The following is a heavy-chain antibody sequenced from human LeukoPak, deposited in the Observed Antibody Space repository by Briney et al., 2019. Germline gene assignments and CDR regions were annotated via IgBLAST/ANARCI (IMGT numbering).Heavy chain of an antibody. V-gene: IGHV3-30-3*01. CDR3: AKDTDPFGGNRKYLFDY. J-gene: IGHJ4*02. CDR1: GFTFSSYA. Sequence: PGRSLRLSCAASGFTFSSYAMHWVRQAPGKGLEWVAVISYDGSNKYYADSVKGRFTISRDNSKNALYLQMSSLRAEDTAVYYCAKDTDPFGGNRKYLFDYWGQGTLLTVSS. D-gene: IGHD4-23*01. CDR2: ISYDGSNK.